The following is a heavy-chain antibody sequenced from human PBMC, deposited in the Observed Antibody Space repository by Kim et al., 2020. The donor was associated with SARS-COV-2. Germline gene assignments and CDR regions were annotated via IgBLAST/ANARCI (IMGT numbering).Heavy chain of an antibody. V-gene: IGHV1-18*01. Sequence: ARRLQGRVTMTTDTSTSTADMELRSLRSDDTAVYYCARDKAAAAGTMDVWGQGTTVTVSS. CDR3: ARDKAAAAGTMDV. J-gene: IGHJ6*02. D-gene: IGHD6-13*01.